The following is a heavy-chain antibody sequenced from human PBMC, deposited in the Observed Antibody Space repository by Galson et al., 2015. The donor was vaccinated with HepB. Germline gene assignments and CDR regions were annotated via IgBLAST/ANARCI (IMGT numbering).Heavy chain of an antibody. Sequence: SVKVSCKVSGYTLTELSMHWVRQAPGKGLEWMGGFDPEDGETIYAQKFQGRVTMTEDTSTDTAYMELSSLRSEDTAAYYCATAHVTIFGSGWGRHDAFDIWGQGTMVTVSS. CDR2: FDPEDGET. CDR3: ATAHVTIFGSGWGRHDAFDI. J-gene: IGHJ3*02. V-gene: IGHV1-24*01. CDR1: GYTLTELS. D-gene: IGHD3-3*01.